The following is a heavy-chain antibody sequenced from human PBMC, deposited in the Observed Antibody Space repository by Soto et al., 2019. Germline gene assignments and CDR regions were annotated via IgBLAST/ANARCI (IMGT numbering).Heavy chain of an antibody. CDR3: ARGDSYYGMDV. J-gene: IGHJ6*02. CDR1: GFTFSSYA. D-gene: IGHD4-4*01. Sequence: GGSLRLSCAASGFTFSSYAMHWVRQAPGKGLEWVAVISYDGSNKYYADSVKGRFTISRDNSKNTLYLQMNSLRAEDTAVYYCARGDSYYGMDVWGQGTTVTVSS. V-gene: IGHV3-30-3*01. CDR2: ISYDGSNK.